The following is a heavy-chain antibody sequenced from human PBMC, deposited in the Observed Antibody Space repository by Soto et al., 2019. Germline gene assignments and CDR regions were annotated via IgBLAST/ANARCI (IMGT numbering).Heavy chain of an antibody. CDR2: IAGLGGST. D-gene: IGHD2-8*02. CDR1: GFRFSNYA. V-gene: IGHV3-23*01. J-gene: IGHJ6*02. Sequence: GGSLRLSCAASGFRFSNYAVSWVRQAPGKGLEWISTIAGLGGSTYYADSVRGRFTISRDNSKNTVFLQMHSLKASDTAMYYCARQAGGVYYYGMDVWGQGTTVTVSS. CDR3: ARQAGGVYYYGMDV.